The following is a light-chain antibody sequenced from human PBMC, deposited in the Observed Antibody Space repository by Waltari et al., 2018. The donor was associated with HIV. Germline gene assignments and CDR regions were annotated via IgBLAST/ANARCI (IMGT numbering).Light chain of an antibody. CDR2: EDT. CDR1: SGSIASNY. V-gene: IGLV6-57*01. Sequence: NFMLTQLHSVSESPGKTVPISCTRSSGSIASNYVQWFQQRPGSSPNTGNHEDTQRPSGVPDRFSGSIDSSSNSASLSISGLKTEDEAEYYCQSYDSSNLFVVFGGGTKLTVL. J-gene: IGLJ2*01. CDR3: QSYDSSNLFVV.